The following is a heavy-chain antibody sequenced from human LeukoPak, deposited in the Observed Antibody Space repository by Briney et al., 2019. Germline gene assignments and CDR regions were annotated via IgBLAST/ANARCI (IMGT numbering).Heavy chain of an antibody. D-gene: IGHD4-17*01. CDR1: GFTFSGYA. Sequence: GGALRLSCAASGFTFSGYAMNWVRQAPGKGLEWLSHISSTGGTIYYADSVKGRLTVSRDNAKNSLYLQMNSLRAEDTAVYYCAKSDPYGDSLIEIWGQGALVTVSS. J-gene: IGHJ4*02. CDR2: ISSTGGTI. CDR3: AKSDPYGDSLIEI. V-gene: IGHV3-48*03.